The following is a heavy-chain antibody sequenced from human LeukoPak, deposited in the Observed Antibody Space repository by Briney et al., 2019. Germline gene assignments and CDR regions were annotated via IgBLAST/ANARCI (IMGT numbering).Heavy chain of an antibody. CDR2: INPSGGST. CDR3: AREGKETTVVIPNEY. J-gene: IGHJ4*02. Sequence: ASVKVSCKASGYTFTSDYMHWVPQAPGQGLEWMGIINPSGGSTSYAQKFQGRVTMTRDTSTSTVYMELSSLRSEDTAVYYCAREGKETTVVIPNEYWGEGTLVTVSS. D-gene: IGHD4-23*01. CDR1: GYTFTSDY. V-gene: IGHV1-46*01.